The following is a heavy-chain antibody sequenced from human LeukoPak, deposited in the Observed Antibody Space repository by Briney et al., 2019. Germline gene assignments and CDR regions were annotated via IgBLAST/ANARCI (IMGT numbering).Heavy chain of an antibody. D-gene: IGHD6-19*01. J-gene: IGHJ4*02. CDR1: GFTFSSYG. CDR3: ARDSLPASYSSGWYDFFDY. CDR2: ICYDGSNK. V-gene: IGHV3-33*01. Sequence: GGSLRLSCAASGFTFSSYGMHWVRQAPGKRLEWVAVICYDGSNKYYADSVKGRFTISRDNSKNTLYLQMNSLRAEDTAVYYCARDSLPASYSSGWYDFFDYWGQGTLVTVSS.